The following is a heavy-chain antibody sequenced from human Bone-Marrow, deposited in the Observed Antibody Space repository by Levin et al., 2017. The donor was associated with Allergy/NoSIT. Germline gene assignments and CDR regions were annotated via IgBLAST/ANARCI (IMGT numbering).Heavy chain of an antibody. CDR2: VSPYSGNT. CDR1: GYTFTTYG. Sequence: ASVKVSCKASGYTFTTYGLTWVRQAPGQGLEWMGWVSPYSGNTNYALNLQDRVTMTTDTSTNTAYMELNSLRSDDTAIYYCARGHFPDYYYGMDVWGQGTTVVVSS. V-gene: IGHV1-18*01. CDR3: ARGHFPDYYYGMDV. J-gene: IGHJ6*02.